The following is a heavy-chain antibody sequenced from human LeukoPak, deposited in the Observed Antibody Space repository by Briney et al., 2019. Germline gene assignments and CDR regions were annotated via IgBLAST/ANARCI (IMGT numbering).Heavy chain of an antibody. CDR3: ARAHLTVAGSTLFDY. Sequence: PGGSLRLSCAASGFTFSSYAMHWVRQAPGKGLEWVAVISYDGSNKYYADSVKGRFTISRDNSKNTLYLQMNSLRAEDTAVYYCARAHLTVAGSTLFDYWGQGTLVTVSS. CDR2: ISYDGSNK. CDR1: GFTFSSYA. D-gene: IGHD6-19*01. V-gene: IGHV3-30*04. J-gene: IGHJ4*02.